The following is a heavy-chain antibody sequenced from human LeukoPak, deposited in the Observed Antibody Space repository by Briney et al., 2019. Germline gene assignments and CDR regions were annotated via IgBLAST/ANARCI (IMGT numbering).Heavy chain of an antibody. Sequence: ASVKVSCKASGYTFTSYYMHWMRQAPGQGLEWMGIINPNSGSTSYAQKFQGRVTMTRDTSTSTAYMELSSLRSEDTAVHYCARDTEYYDFWSGYGLGAFDIWGQGTMVTVSS. D-gene: IGHD3-3*01. V-gene: IGHV1-46*01. CDR3: ARDTEYYDFWSGYGLGAFDI. CDR2: INPNSGST. J-gene: IGHJ3*02. CDR1: GYTFTSYY.